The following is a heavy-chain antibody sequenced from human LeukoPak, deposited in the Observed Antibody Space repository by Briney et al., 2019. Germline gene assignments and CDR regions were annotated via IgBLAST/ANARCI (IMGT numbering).Heavy chain of an antibody. Sequence: GGSLRLSCAASGFTFSSYGMHWVRQAPGKGLEWVAFIRYDGSNKYYADSVKGRFTISRDNSKNTLYLQMNSLRAEDTAVYYCAKVLSSGYSYGYYMDVWGKGTTVTISS. D-gene: IGHD5-18*01. CDR1: GFTFSSYG. CDR3: AKVLSSGYSYGYYMDV. V-gene: IGHV3-30*02. J-gene: IGHJ6*03. CDR2: IRYDGSNK.